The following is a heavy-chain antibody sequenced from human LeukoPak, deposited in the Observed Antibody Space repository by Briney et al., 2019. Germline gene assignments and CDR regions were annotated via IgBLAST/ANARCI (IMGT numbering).Heavy chain of an antibody. CDR2: ISAYNGNT. CDR1: GYTFTSYG. D-gene: IGHD4-17*01. J-gene: IGHJ4*02. CDR3: ARDGTDYGDYRDY. Sequence: ASVKVSCKASGYTFTSYGISWVRQAPGQGLEWMGWISAYNGNTNYAQKLQGRVTMTTDTSTSTAYRELRSLRSDDTAVYYCARDGTDYGDYRDYWGQGTLVTVSS. V-gene: IGHV1-18*01.